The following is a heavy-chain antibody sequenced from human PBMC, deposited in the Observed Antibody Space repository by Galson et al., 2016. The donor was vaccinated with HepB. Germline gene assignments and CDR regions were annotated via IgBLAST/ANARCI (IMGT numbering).Heavy chain of an antibody. V-gene: IGHV3-74*03. J-gene: IGHJ4*02. CDR2: ITNDGRRP. CDR1: GFTFSNYW. D-gene: IGHD1-7*01. CDR3: ARDGGTGTPFDI. Sequence: SLRLSCAASGFTFSNYWIHWVRQVPGKGLMWVSRITNDGRRPEFADSVKGRFTISRDNAESKVHLQMNSLRADDSAVYYCARDGGTGTPFDIWGQGTLVIVSS.